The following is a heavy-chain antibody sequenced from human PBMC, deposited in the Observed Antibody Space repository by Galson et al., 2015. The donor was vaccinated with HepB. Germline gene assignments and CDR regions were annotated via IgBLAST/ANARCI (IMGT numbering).Heavy chain of an antibody. J-gene: IGHJ4*02. V-gene: IGHV4-59*01. Sequence: ETLSLTCTVSGGSISSYYWSWIRQPPGKGLEWIGYIYYSGSTNYNPSLKSRVTISVDTSKNQFSLKLSSVTAADTAVYYCAAVKPPAFHGWEPWVTGKFDYWGQGTLVTVSS. CDR2: IYYSGST. CDR3: AAVKPPAFHGWEPWVTGKFDY. D-gene: IGHD1-26*01. CDR1: GGSISSYY.